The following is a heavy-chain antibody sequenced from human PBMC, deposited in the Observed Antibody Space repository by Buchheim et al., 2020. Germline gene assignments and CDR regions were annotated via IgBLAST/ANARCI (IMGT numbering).Heavy chain of an antibody. V-gene: IGHV3-23*01. Sequence: EVQLLESGGGLVQPGGSLRLSCAASGFTFSSYAMCWVRQAPGKGLEWVSGISGSGDSPYYADSVKGRFTLSRDNSKNTLYLQMNSLRAEDTAVYYCAKDTLGYNWNYALYYFDYWGQGTL. CDR2: ISGSGDSP. D-gene: IGHD1-7*01. J-gene: IGHJ4*02. CDR3: AKDTLGYNWNYALYYFDY. CDR1: GFTFSSYA.